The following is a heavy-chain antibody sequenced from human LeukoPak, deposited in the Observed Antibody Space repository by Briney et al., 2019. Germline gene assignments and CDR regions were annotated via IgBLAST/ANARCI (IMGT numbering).Heavy chain of an antibody. D-gene: IGHD6-13*01. V-gene: IGHV1-2*02. CDR3: ASTLYIAAVPGGFDY. Sequence: ASVKVSCKASGYTFTGYYMHWVRQAPGQGLEWMGWINPNNAGTNFAQTFQGRVTMTRDTSISTAYMELSRLRSDDTALYYCASTLYIAAVPGGFDYWGQGTLITVSS. J-gene: IGHJ4*02. CDR2: INPNNAGT. CDR1: GYTFTGYY.